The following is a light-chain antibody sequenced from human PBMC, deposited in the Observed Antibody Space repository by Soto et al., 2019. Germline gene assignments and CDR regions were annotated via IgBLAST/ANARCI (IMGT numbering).Light chain of an antibody. CDR3: NSFTTSSTLL. J-gene: IGLJ3*02. CDR1: GSDIGAYNY. Sequence: QSALTQPASVSGFPGQSITISCTGTGSDIGAYNYVSWYQHHPGKAPKLLIHEVTNRPSGVSRRFSGSKSGNTASLTISQRRAEDEADYYCNSFTTSSTLLFGGGTQLTVL. CDR2: EVT. V-gene: IGLV2-14*01.